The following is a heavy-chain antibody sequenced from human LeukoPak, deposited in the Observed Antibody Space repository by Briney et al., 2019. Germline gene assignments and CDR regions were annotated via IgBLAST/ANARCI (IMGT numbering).Heavy chain of an antibody. J-gene: IGHJ4*02. Sequence: SETLSLTCTVSGGSISSSSYYWGWIRQPPGKGLEWIGSIYYSGSTFYNPSLKSRVTISVDTSKNQFSLKLSSVTAADTAVYYCAGSSSWSGIDYWGQGTLVTVSS. CDR1: GGSISSSSYY. D-gene: IGHD6-13*01. CDR3: AGSSSWSGIDY. V-gene: IGHV4-39*01. CDR2: IYYSGST.